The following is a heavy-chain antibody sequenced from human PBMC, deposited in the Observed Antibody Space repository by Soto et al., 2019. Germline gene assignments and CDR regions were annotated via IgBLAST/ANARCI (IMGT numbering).Heavy chain of an antibody. CDR2: IYHSGST. J-gene: IGHJ4*02. CDR1: GGSISSGGYS. V-gene: IGHV4-30-2*01. CDR3: AAGGGLPRYY. D-gene: IGHD5-12*01. Sequence: PSETLSLTCAVSGGSISSGGYSWSWIRHPPGKGLEWIGYIYHSGSTYYNPSLKSRVTISVDRSKNQFSLKLSSVTAAETAVYYCAAGGGLPRYYWGQGTLVTVSS.